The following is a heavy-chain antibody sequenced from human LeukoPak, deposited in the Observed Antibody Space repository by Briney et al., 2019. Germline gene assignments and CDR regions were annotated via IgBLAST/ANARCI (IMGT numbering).Heavy chain of an antibody. CDR1: RFTFSTYW. Sequence: GGSLRLSCAASRFTFSTYWMHWVRQAPGEGLVWVSRISGDGSTTNYADSVKGRFTISRDNAKNTLYLQMNSLRAEDTAVYYCTRRVDTTRWYDPWGQGTLVTVSS. CDR3: TRRVDTTRWYDP. J-gene: IGHJ5*02. CDR2: ISGDGSTT. V-gene: IGHV3-74*01. D-gene: IGHD2-15*01.